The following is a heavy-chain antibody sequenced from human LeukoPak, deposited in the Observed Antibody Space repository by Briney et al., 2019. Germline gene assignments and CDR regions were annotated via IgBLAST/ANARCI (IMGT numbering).Heavy chain of an antibody. CDR2: ISGSGGST. D-gene: IGHD6-6*01. CDR3: ARVAFRSSSYISGIDS. CDR1: GFTFSSYA. Sequence: QPGGSLRLSCAASGFTFSSYAMSWVRQAPGKGLEWVSAISGSGGSTYYADSVKGRFTISRDNSKNTLYLQMNSLRAEDTAMYYCARVAFRSSSYISGIDSWGQGTLVTVSS. V-gene: IGHV3-23*01. J-gene: IGHJ4*02.